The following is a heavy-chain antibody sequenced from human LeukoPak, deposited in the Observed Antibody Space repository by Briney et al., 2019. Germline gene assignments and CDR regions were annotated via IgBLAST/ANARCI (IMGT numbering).Heavy chain of an antibody. J-gene: IGHJ4*02. CDR2: IIPIFGTA. CDR3: ATQGGPYGDYYFDY. CDR1: GGTFSSYA. D-gene: IGHD4-17*01. Sequence: SVKVSCKASGGTFSSYAISWVRQAPGQGLEWMGGIIPIFGTANYAQKFQGRVTITADESTSTAYMELSSLRSEDTAVYCCATQGGPYGDYYFDYWGQGTLVTVSS. V-gene: IGHV1-69*13.